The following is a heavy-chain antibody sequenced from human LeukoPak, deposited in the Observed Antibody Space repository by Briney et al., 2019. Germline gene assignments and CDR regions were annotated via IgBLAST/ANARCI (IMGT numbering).Heavy chain of an antibody. CDR3: ARGRVSWIVPAYYYYYYMDV. J-gene: IGHJ6*03. D-gene: IGHD2-2*01. Sequence: ASVKVSCKASGYTFTSYDINWVRQATGQGLEWMGWMNPNSGNTGYAQKFQGGVTMTRNTSISTAYMELSSLRSEDTAVYYCARGRVSWIVPAYYYYYYMDVWGKGTTVTVSS. V-gene: IGHV1-8*01. CDR2: MNPNSGNT. CDR1: GYTFTSYD.